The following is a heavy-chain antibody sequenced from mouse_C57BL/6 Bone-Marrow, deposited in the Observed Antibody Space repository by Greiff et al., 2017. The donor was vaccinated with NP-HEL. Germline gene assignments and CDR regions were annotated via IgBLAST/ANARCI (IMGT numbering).Heavy chain of an antibody. Sequence: QVTLKVSGPGILQPSQTLSLTCSFSGFSLSTFGMGVGWIRPPSGKGLEWLAHIWWDDDKYYNPALKSRLTISKDTSKNQVFLKIANVDTADTATYYCARIPLLRYFAYWGQGTLVTVSA. CDR3: ARIPLLRYFAY. CDR2: IWWDDDK. D-gene: IGHD1-1*01. J-gene: IGHJ3*01. V-gene: IGHV8-8*01. CDR1: GFSLSTFGMG.